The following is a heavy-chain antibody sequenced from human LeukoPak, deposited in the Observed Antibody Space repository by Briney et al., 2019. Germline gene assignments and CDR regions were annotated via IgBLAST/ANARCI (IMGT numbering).Heavy chain of an antibody. CDR3: ARDDGSYSYFDY. CDR2: IYHSGST. D-gene: IGHD1-26*01. V-gene: IGHV4-4*02. CDR1: GGSISSSNW. Sequence: SETLSLTCAVSGGSISSSNWWNWVRQPPGKGLEWIGEIYHSGSTNYNPSLKSRVTISVDKSKNQFSLKLSSVTAADTAVYYCARDDGSYSYFDYWGQGTLVTVSS. J-gene: IGHJ4*02.